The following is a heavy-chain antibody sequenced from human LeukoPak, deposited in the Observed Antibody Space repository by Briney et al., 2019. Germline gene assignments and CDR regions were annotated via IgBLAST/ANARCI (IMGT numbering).Heavy chain of an antibody. CDR3: ARTPIAAAGKGIWYFDY. J-gene: IGHJ4*02. Sequence: PGGSLRLSCAASGFTFSSYSMSWVRQAPGKGLEWVANIKQDGSEKYYVDSVKGRFTISRDNAKNSLYLQMNSLRAEDTAVYYCARTPIAAAGKGIWYFDYWGQGTLVTVYS. D-gene: IGHD6-13*01. CDR2: IKQDGSEK. CDR1: GFTFSSYS. V-gene: IGHV3-7*03.